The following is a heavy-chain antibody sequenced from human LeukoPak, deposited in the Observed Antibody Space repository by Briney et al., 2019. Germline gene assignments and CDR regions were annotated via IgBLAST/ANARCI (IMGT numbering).Heavy chain of an antibody. D-gene: IGHD3-3*01. J-gene: IGHJ6*03. Sequence: PGGSLRLSCAASGFTFSSYAMHWVRQAPGKGLEYVSAISSNGGSTYYANSVKGRFTISRDNSKNTLYLQMGSLRAEDMAVYYCARGFGVVIGNYMDVWGKGTTVTVSS. CDR3: ARGFGVVIGNYMDV. CDR2: ISSNGGST. V-gene: IGHV3-64*01. CDR1: GFTFSSYA.